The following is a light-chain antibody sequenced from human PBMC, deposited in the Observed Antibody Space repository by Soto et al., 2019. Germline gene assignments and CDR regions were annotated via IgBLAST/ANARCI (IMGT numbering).Light chain of an antibody. CDR2: EGN. CDR3: CSYAEGGTLV. J-gene: IGLJ3*02. CDR1: ISDIGSYNL. Sequence: QSALTQPASVSGSPGQSITISCTGTISDIGSYNLVSWYQQHPGKAPKLMIYEGNKRPSGVSNRFSGSRSGTTASLTISGLQAEDEADYYCCSYAEGGTLVFGGGTKLTVL. V-gene: IGLV2-23*01.